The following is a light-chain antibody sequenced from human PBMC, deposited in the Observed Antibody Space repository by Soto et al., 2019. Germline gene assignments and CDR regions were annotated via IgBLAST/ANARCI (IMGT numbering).Light chain of an antibody. CDR3: QQRSDWPLT. V-gene: IGKV3-11*01. CDR1: QSVSSY. CDR2: DAS. Sequence: EIVLTQSPATLSLSPGERATLSCRASQSVSSYLAWYQQKPGQAPRLLIYDASNRAPGIAARFSGSGSGTDFTLTISSLEPEDFAVYYCQQRSDWPLTFGGGTKVEI. J-gene: IGKJ4*01.